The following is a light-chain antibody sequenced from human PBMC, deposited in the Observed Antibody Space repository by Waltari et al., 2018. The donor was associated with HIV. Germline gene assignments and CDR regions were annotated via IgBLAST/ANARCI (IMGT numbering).Light chain of an antibody. V-gene: IGKV1-8*01. CDR2: GAS. CDR3: QHYYDSPGA. J-gene: IGKJ1*01. CDR1: HDVGNY. Sequence: AIWMTQSPSSFSASIGDRVTLTCRASHDVGNYVAWYRQKPGKAPELLIYGASTLQTGIPSRFSGSGSGTEFTLTISCLQSEDFATYYCQHYYDSPGAFGLGTEVEIK.